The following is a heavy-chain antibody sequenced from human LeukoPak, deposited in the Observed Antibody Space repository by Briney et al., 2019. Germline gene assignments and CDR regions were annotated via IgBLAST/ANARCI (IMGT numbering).Heavy chain of an antibody. Sequence: SEALSLTCTVSGGSISSYYWTWIRQPPGKGLEWIGYIYYSGSTNYNPSLKSRGTISVDTSKNQFSLKLSSVTAADTAVYYCATLPAATPTWLDPWGQGTLVTVSS. CDR3: ATLPAATPTWLDP. D-gene: IGHD2-2*01. J-gene: IGHJ5*02. V-gene: IGHV4-59*12. CDR2: IYYSGST. CDR1: GGSISSYY.